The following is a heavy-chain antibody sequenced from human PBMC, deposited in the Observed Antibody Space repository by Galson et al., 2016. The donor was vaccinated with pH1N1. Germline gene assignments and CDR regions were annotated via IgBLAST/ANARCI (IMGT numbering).Heavy chain of an antibody. Sequence: SETLSLTCAVYGGSFSGYYWSWIRQPPGKGLAWIGDIDHSGSTDYNPSLKSRVTISLDTARSHFSLNLTSVTAEDTAIYYCARDLVGSDRYYHYGMDVWGQGTTVTVSS. V-gene: IGHV4-34*01. D-gene: IGHD2-15*01. CDR3: ARDLVGSDRYYHYGMDV. CDR2: IDHSGST. CDR1: GGSFSGYY. J-gene: IGHJ6*02.